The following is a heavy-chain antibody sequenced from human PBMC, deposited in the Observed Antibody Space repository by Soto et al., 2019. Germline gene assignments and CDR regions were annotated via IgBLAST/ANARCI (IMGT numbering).Heavy chain of an antibody. Sequence: EVQLVESGGGLVQPGGSLRLSCAASGFTFSSYNMNWVRQGPGKGLEWVSYITSSSGTVYYADSVKGRFTISRDDAKNSLYLQMNSLRAEDTAVYYCARGRRDGYNSFDYWGQGTLVTVSS. V-gene: IGHV3-48*01. CDR2: ITSSSGTV. J-gene: IGHJ4*02. CDR3: ARGRRDGYNSFDY. D-gene: IGHD5-12*01. CDR1: GFTFSSYN.